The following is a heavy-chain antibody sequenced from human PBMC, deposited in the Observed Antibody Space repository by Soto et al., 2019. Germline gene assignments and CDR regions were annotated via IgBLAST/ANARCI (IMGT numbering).Heavy chain of an antibody. D-gene: IGHD4-4*01. CDR2: IGDTGTFI. Sequence: EVQLVESGGGLVKPGGSLRLSGVGSAVIFSDHSMNWVRQPPGKGLEWVTSIGDTGTFIYYADSVKGRFTISRDNAKNSLFLQMGSLRPEDTAVYYWARDQRYLRQGYSDYWGQGTLVTVSS. J-gene: IGHJ4*02. V-gene: IGHV3-21*01. CDR1: AVIFSDHS. CDR3: ARDQRYLRQGYSDY.